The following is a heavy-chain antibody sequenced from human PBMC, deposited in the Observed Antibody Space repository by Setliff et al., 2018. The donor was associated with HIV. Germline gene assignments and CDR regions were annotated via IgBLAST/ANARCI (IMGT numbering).Heavy chain of an antibody. Sequence: LKISCAVSGFTLSDYYMDWVRQAPGKGLEWVGRTRNKANGYITEYGASVQGRFTISRDNSKDSLSLQMNNLKAEDTAVYYCVRAAAGLDIWSQGIRVTVSS. CDR2: TRNKANGYIT. CDR3: VRAAAGLDI. J-gene: IGHJ4*02. CDR1: GFTLSDYY. V-gene: IGHV3-72*01.